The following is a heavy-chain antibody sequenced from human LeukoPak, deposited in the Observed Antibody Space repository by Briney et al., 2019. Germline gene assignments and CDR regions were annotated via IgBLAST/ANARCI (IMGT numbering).Heavy chain of an antibody. V-gene: IGHV3-23*01. D-gene: IGHD3-22*01. CDR3: AKGTRVGSSAYYKNYFDY. Sequence: GGSLRLSCAASGFTFSSYAMSWVRQAPGKGLEWVSAISGSGGSTYYADSVKGRFTISRDNSKNTLYLQMNSLRAEDTAVYYCAKGTRVGSSAYYKNYFDYWGQGTLVTVSS. CDR1: GFTFSSYA. J-gene: IGHJ4*02. CDR2: ISGSGGST.